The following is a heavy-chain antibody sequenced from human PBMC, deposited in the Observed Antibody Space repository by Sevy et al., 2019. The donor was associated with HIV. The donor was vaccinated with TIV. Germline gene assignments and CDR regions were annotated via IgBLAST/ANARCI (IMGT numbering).Heavy chain of an antibody. D-gene: IGHD3-22*01. CDR1: GFSVSDTY. CDR2: IYSGDKT. Sequence: GGSLRLSCAASGFSVSDTYMSWVRQAPGKGLEWVSVIYSGDKTYHADSVKGRFTMSRDSSKNTIYLQLNSLRTEDTAVYYCARLNVYYYDDDGYYTTGNAFDIWGQGTMVTVSS. V-gene: IGHV3-53*01. J-gene: IGHJ3*02. CDR3: ARLNVYYYDDDGYYTTGNAFDI.